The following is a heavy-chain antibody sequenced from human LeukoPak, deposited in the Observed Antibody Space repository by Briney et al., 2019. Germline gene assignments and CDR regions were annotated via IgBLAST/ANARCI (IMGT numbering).Heavy chain of an antibody. CDR1: GFTFDDYA. V-gene: IGHV3-9*01. Sequence: GGSLRLSCAASGFTFDDYAMHWVRQAPGKGLEWVSGISWNSGSTGYADSEKGRFTISRDNAKNSLYLQMNSLRAEDTALYYCAKGIAVADYYYGMDVWGQGTTVTVSS. D-gene: IGHD6-19*01. CDR3: AKGIAVADYYYGMDV. CDR2: ISWNSGST. J-gene: IGHJ6*02.